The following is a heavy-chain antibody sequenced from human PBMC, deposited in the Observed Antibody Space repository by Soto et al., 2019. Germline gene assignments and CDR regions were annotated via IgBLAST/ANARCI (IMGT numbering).Heavy chain of an antibody. CDR3: ARVPYCSISSCYSYFDS. D-gene: IGHD2-2*01. V-gene: IGHV3-74*01. CDR2: ISSDGSST. CDR1: GFTLSNYW. J-gene: IGHJ4*02. Sequence: EVQLVESGGGLVQPGGSLRLSCAASGFTLSNYWMHWARQAPGKGLVWVSRISSDGSSTNYADSVKGRFTISRDNAKNTLHLQMNSLRAEDTAVYYCARVPYCSISSCYSYFDSWGQGTLGTVSS.